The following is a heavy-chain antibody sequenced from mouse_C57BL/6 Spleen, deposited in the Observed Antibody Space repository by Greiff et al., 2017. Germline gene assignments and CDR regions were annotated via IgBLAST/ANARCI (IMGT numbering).Heavy chain of an antibody. J-gene: IGHJ2*01. CDR3: ARRDYGSYYFDD. CDR2: ISGGGGNT. CDR1: GFTFSSYT. V-gene: IGHV5-9*01. D-gene: IGHD1-1*01. Sequence: EVMLVESGGGLVKPGGSLKLSCAASGFTFSSYTMSWVRQTPEKRLEWVATISGGGGNTYYPDSVKGRFTISRDNAKNTLYLQMSSLRSEDTALYYCARRDYGSYYFDDWGQGTTLTVSS.